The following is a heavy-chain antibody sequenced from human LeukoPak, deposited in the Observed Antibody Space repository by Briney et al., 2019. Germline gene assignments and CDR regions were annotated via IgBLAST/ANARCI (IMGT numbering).Heavy chain of an antibody. V-gene: IGHV1-69*06. J-gene: IGHJ4*02. CDR3: AWARTDGDYFDY. CDR1: GGTFSSYA. CDR2: IIPIFGTA. D-gene: IGHD4-17*01. Sequence: SVKVSCKASGGTFSSYAISWVRQAPGQGLEWMGGIIPIFGTANYAQKFQGRVTITADKSTSTAYMELSSLRSEDTAVYYCAWARTDGDYFDYWGQGTLVTVSS.